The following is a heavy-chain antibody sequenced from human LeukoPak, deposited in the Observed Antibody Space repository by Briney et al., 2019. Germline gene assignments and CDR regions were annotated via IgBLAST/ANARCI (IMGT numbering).Heavy chain of an antibody. Sequence: PSETLSLTCTVSGGSISSYYWSWIRQPAGKGLEWIGRIYTSGSTNYNPSLKSRVTMSVDTSKNQFSLKLSSVTAADTAVYYCARDYGSWDYYGSVYGMDVWGQGTTVTVSS. J-gene: IGHJ6*02. CDR1: GGSISSYY. D-gene: IGHD3-10*01. CDR2: IYTSGST. V-gene: IGHV4-4*07. CDR3: ARDYGSWDYYGSVYGMDV.